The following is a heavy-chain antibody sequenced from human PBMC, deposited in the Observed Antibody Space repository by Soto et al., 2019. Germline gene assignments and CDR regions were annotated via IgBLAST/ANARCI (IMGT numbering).Heavy chain of an antibody. CDR1: GFTFSSYS. J-gene: IGHJ6*03. CDR3: XXXXXXXXXXXXXQLYFYYFMDV. CDR2: ISSSSNTT. Sequence: VQLVGSGGGLVQPGGSLRLSCTAYGFTFSSYSMNWVRQAPGKGLEWXXHISSSSNTTYYADSVKGRFTISRDNAXXXXXXXXXXXXXXXXXXXXXXXXXXXXXXXXXXQLYFYYFMDVWGKGTTVTVSS. V-gene: IGHV3-48*01.